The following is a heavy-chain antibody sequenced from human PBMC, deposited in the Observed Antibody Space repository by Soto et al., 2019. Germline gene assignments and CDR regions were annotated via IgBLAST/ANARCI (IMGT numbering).Heavy chain of an antibody. D-gene: IGHD2-15*01. Sequence: GGSLRLSCAASGFTFSSYGMHWVRQAPGKGLEWVAVIWYDGSNKYYADSVKGRFTISRDNSMNTLYLQMNSLRAEDTAVYYCARDCSGGSCYSYYYYYYGMDVWGQGTTVTVSS. CDR1: GFTFSSYG. CDR2: IWYDGSNK. V-gene: IGHV3-33*01. CDR3: ARDCSGGSCYSYYYYYYGMDV. J-gene: IGHJ6*02.